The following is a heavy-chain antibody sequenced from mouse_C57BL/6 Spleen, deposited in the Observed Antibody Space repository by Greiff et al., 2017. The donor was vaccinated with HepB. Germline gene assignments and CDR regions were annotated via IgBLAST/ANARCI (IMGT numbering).Heavy chain of an antibody. D-gene: IGHD4-1*01. CDR1: GYAFSSSW. CDR3: ARSWDPYYAMDY. Sequence: QVQLKESGPELVKPGASVKISCKASGYAFSSSWMNWVKQRPGKGLEWIGRIYPGDGDTNYNGKFKGKATLTADKSSSTAYMQLSSLTSEDSAVYFCARSWDPYYAMDYWGQGTSVTVSS. CDR2: IYPGDGDT. J-gene: IGHJ4*01. V-gene: IGHV1-82*01.